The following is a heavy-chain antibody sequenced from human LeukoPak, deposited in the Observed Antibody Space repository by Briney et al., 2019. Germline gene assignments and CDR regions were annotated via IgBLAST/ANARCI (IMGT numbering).Heavy chain of an antibody. V-gene: IGHV1-46*01. D-gene: IGHD2-2*01. Sequence: ASVKVSCKASGYTFTSYYMHWVRQAPGQGLEWMGIINPSGGSTSYAQKFQGRVTMTRDTSTSTVYMELSSLRSEDTAVYYCARVGASESSTSLRRFDYWGQGTLVTVSS. CDR2: INPSGGST. CDR1: GYTFTSYY. CDR3: ARVGASESSTSLRRFDY. J-gene: IGHJ4*02.